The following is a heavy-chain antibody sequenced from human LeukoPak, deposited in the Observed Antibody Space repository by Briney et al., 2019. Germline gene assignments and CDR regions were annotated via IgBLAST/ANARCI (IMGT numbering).Heavy chain of an antibody. CDR2: IYYSGST. CDR3: ARDSSGYYYGLTL. J-gene: IGHJ4*02. D-gene: IGHD3-22*01. CDR1: GGSISSSYYY. Sequence: SETLSLTCTVSGGSISSSYYYWGWIRQPPGKGLEWIGSIYYSGSTYYNPSLKSRVTISVDTSKNQFSLKLSSVTAADTAVYYCARDSSGYYYGLTLWGQGTLVTVSS. V-gene: IGHV4-39*01.